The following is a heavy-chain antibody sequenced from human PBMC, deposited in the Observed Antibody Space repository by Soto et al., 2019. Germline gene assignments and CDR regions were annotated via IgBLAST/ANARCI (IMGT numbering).Heavy chain of an antibody. D-gene: IGHD2-21*01. J-gene: IGHJ4*02. CDR2: MSYDGTKK. CDR1: GFTLTTYG. Sequence: PGGSLRLSCAASGFTLTTYGMHWVRQAPGKGLEWVTLMSYDGTKKYYADSVKGRFTISRDKSQNTLYLQMNNLRAEDTAVYYCAKGGGASYLYFDYWGQGTLVTVPQ. V-gene: IGHV3-30*18. CDR3: AKGGGASYLYFDY.